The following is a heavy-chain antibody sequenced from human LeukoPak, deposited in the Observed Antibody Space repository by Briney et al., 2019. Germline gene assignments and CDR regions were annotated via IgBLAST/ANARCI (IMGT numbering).Heavy chain of an antibody. CDR2: IPYDGSNK. D-gene: IGHD6-19*01. J-gene: IGHJ4*02. CDR3: ARARAVAGPFDY. V-gene: IGHV3-30*04. CDR1: GFTFSSYA. Sequence: GRSLRLSCAASGFTFSSYAMHWVRQAPGKGLEWVAVIPYDGSNKYYADSVKGRFTISRDNSKNTLYLQMNSLRAEDTAVYYCARARAVAGPFDYWGQGTLVTVSS.